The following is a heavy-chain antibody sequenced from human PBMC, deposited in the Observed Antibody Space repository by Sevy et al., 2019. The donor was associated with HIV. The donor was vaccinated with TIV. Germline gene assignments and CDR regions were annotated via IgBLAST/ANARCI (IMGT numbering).Heavy chain of an antibody. CDR2: IIPIFGTG. V-gene: IGHV1-69*13. CDR1: GGTFSSYA. Sequence: ASVKVSCKASGGTFSSYAISWVRQAPGQGLEWMGGIIPIFGTGNYAQTFQGRVTITADESTSTAYMELCRLGFEDAAVYYWARSHPLGRHYYGSGCYYNDLVGYYYGMDVWGQGTTVTVSS. D-gene: IGHD3-10*01. CDR3: ARSHPLGRHYYGSGCYYNDLVGYYYGMDV. J-gene: IGHJ6*02.